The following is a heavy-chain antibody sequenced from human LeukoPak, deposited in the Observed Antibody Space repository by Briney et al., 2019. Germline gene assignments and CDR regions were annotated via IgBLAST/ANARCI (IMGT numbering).Heavy chain of an antibody. V-gene: IGHV1-2*02. J-gene: IGHJ4*02. CDR1: GYTFTGYY. CDR3: ARGSIRGNPLYYFDY. CDR2: INPNSGGT. Sequence: ASVKVSCKTSGYTFTGYYTHWVRQAPGQGLEWMGWINPNSGGTNYAQKFQGRVTMTRDTSISTAYMELSRLRSDDTAVYYCARGSIRGNPLYYFDYWGQGTLVTVSS. D-gene: IGHD2/OR15-2a*01.